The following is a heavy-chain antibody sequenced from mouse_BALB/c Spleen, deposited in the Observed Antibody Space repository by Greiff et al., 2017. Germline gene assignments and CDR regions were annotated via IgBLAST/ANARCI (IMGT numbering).Heavy chain of an antibody. V-gene: IGHV5-17*02. CDR2: ISSGSSTI. Sequence: EVKLVESGGGLVQPGGSRKLSCAASGFTFSSFGMHWVRQAPEKGLEWVAYISSGSSTIYYADTVKGRFTISRDNPKNTLFLQMTSLRSEDTAMYYCARSEYARGYFDYWGQGTTLTVSS. CDR1: GFTFSSFG. CDR3: ARSEYARGYFDY. D-gene: IGHD2-10*02. J-gene: IGHJ2*01.